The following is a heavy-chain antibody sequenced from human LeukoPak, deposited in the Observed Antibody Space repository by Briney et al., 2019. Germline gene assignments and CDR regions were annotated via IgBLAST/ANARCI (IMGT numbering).Heavy chain of an antibody. D-gene: IGHD3-3*01. CDR1: GFTFSSYA. CDR2: ISGSGGST. V-gene: IGHV3-23*01. Sequence: GGSLRLSCAASGFTFSSYAMSWVRQAPGKGLEWVSAISGSGGSTYYADSVKGRFTISRGNSKNTLYLQMNSLRAEDTAVYYCAKDPAYYDFWSGPEGYGMDVWGQGTTVTVSS. J-gene: IGHJ6*02. CDR3: AKDPAYYDFWSGPEGYGMDV.